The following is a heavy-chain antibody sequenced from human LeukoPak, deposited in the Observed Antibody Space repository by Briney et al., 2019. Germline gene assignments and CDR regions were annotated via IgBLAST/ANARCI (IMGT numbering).Heavy chain of an antibody. D-gene: IGHD1-1*01. V-gene: IGHV3-23*01. CDR3: AKDREPDNRWNFDY. Sequence: GESLRLSCAASGFTFSGYTMSWVRQAPGKGLEWVSSILGSGSTSYYADSVKGRFTISRDNSKNTLYLQTNSLRAEDTAVYYCAKDREPDNRWNFDYWGQGTLVTVSS. CDR1: GFTFSGYT. J-gene: IGHJ4*02. CDR2: ILGSGSTS.